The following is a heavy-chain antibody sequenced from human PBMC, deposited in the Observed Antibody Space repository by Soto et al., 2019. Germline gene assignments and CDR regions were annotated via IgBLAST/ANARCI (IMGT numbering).Heavy chain of an antibody. V-gene: IGHV1-3*01. J-gene: IGHJ4*02. CDR2: INAGNGNT. D-gene: IGHD3-22*01. CDR3: TRQYKGRGYYSWDY. CDR1: GYTFTSYA. Sequence: ASVKVSCKASGYTFTSYAMHWVRQAPGQRLEWMGWINAGNGNTKYSQKFQGRVTITRDTSASTAYMELSSLRSEDTAMYYCTRQYKGRGYYSWDYWGQGTLVTVSS.